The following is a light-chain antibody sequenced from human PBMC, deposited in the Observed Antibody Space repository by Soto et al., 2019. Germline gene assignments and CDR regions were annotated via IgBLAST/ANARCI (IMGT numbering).Light chain of an antibody. V-gene: IGLV2-8*01. CDR2: EVT. CDR3: SSYTSSSTYYV. J-gene: IGLJ1*01. Sequence: QSALTQPPSASGSPGQSVTISCTGTSSDVGGYNFVSWYQQHPGKAPKFMIYEVTKRPSGVPDRFSGSKSGNTASLTVSGLQAEDEADYYCSSYTSSSTYYVFGTGTKVTVL. CDR1: SSDVGGYNF.